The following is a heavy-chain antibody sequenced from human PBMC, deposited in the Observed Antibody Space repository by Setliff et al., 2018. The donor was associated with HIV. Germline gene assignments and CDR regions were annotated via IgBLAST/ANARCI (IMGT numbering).Heavy chain of an antibody. D-gene: IGHD2-15*01. CDR2: IRTKANTYAT. J-gene: IGHJ4*02. V-gene: IGHV3-73*01. CDR1: GFTFSGFA. CDR3: TRPSYCSGGNCYPPN. Sequence: PGGSLRLSCVASGFTFSGFAVYWVRQASGKGLEWVGRIRTKANTYATAYAASVKGRFTISRDDSNNTAYLQMNSLKTEDTAIYYCTRPSYCSGGNCYPPNWGQGTLVTVS.